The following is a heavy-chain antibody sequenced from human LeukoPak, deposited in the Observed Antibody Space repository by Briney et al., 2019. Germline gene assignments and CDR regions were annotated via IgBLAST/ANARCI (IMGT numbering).Heavy chain of an antibody. J-gene: IGHJ4*02. CDR3: AISPGDSRALAGTLVY. D-gene: IGHD3-22*01. V-gene: IGHV3-30*03. CDR1: GLTFNNFG. Sequence: GLSLRLSCGAPGLTFNNFGMQWVRQATGKGWDWESVISYCVRFQFYPILLNCRFAISTHASKNTVHLQMSSLRVDDTAVYYCAISPGDSRALAGTLVYWGQGALVTVSS. CDR2: ISYCVRFQ.